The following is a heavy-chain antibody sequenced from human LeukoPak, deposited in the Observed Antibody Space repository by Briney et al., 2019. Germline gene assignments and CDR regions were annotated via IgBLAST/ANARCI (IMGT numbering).Heavy chain of an antibody. CDR1: GFTFSSYS. Sequence: PGGSLRLSCAASGFTFSSYSMNWVRQAPGKGLEWVSYISSSSSTIYYADSVKGRFTISRDNSKNTLYLQMNSLRAEDTAVYYCAKGVFWSGYKYPFDYWGQGTLVTVSS. D-gene: IGHD3-3*01. J-gene: IGHJ4*02. CDR3: AKGVFWSGYKYPFDY. V-gene: IGHV3-48*01. CDR2: ISSSSSTI.